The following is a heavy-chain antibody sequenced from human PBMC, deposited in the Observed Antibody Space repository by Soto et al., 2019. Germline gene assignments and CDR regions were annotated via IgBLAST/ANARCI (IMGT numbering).Heavy chain of an antibody. CDR1: GFSLTTRGVG. J-gene: IGHJ5*02. CDR2: IYWDDDK. Sequence: QITLKESGPTLVKPTQTLTLTCTFSGFSLTTRGVGVGWIRQPPGKALECLALIYWDDDKRYSPSLQSRLSTXKXSXXNHVVLTMTNVDPVDTATYYCAHIPNYYQYDWFDPWGQGTLVSVSS. V-gene: IGHV2-5*02. CDR3: AHIPNYYQYDWFDP. D-gene: IGHD3-16*01.